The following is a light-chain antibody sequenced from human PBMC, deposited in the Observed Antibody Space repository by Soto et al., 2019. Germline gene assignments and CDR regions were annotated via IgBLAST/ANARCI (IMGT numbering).Light chain of an antibody. V-gene: IGKV1-12*01. J-gene: IGKJ4*01. CDR1: QGLVSW. CDR3: HQSSSFPLP. CDR2: AAS. Sequence: DIQVTQSPSSVSASVGDRVTITCRASQGLVSWLAWYQQKPGKAPKLLIYAASSFQSGVPSRFSGSESGTDFTLTISSLQPEDFATDYYHQSSSFPLPFGGGTKVQIK.